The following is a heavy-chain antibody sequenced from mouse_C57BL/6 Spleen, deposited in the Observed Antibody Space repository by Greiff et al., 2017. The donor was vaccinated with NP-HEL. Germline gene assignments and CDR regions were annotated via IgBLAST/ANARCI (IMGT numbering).Heavy chain of an antibody. CDR1: GYSITSGYY. V-gene: IGHV3-6*01. CDR2: ISYDGSN. Sequence: EVQLVESGPGLVKPSQSLSLTCSVTGYSITSGYYWNWIRQFPGNKLEWMGYISYDGSNNYNPSLKNRISITRDTSKNQFFLKLNSVTTEDTATYYCARGIYYGSSYEAMDYWGQGTSVTVSS. D-gene: IGHD1-1*01. CDR3: ARGIYYGSSYEAMDY. J-gene: IGHJ4*01.